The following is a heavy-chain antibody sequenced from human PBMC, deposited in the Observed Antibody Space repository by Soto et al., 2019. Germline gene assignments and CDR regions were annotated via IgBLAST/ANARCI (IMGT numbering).Heavy chain of an antibody. CDR2: IYYNGST. J-gene: IGHJ4*02. V-gene: IGHV4-59*01. Sequence: SETLSLTCTVSGGSISSYYWSWIRQPPGKGLEWIGYIYYNGSTNYSPSLKSRVTISVDASKNQFSLRLSSVTAADTAVYYCTRGFGSSRLFDYWSQGTLVTVSS. CDR3: TRGFGSSRLFDY. D-gene: IGHD6-6*01. CDR1: GGSISSYY.